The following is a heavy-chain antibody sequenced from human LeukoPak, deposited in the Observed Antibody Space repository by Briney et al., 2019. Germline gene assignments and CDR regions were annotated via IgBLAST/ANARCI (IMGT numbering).Heavy chain of an antibody. CDR2: ISGSGGST. CDR3: AKDRYFDWLDNTPNYFDY. V-gene: IGHV3-23*01. D-gene: IGHD3-9*01. J-gene: IGHJ4*02. CDR1: GFTFSSYS. Sequence: GGSLRLSCAASGFTFSSYSMNWVRQAPGKGLEWVSAISGSGGSTYYADSVKGRFTISRDNSKNTLYLQMNSLRAEDTAVYYCAKDRYFDWLDNTPNYFDYWGQGTLVTVSS.